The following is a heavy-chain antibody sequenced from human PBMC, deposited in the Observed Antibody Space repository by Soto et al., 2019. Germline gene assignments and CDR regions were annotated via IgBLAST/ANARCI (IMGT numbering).Heavy chain of an antibody. CDR1: GGSISSYY. J-gene: IGHJ3*02. Sequence: PSETLSLTCTVSGGSISSYYWSWIRQPPGKGLEWIGYIYYSGSTNYNPSLKSRVTISVDTSKNQFSLKLSSVTAADTAVYYCARERDCISTSCYDFGVGWNAFDIWGQGTMVTVS. V-gene: IGHV4-59*01. CDR2: IYYSGST. D-gene: IGHD2-2*01. CDR3: ARERDCISTSCYDFGVGWNAFDI.